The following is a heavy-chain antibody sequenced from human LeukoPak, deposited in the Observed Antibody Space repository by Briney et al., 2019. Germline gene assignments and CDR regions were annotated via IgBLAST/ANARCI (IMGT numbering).Heavy chain of an antibody. D-gene: IGHD3-10*01. CDR1: GFTFSSYW. CDR2: INSDGSGT. Sequence: GGSLRLSCAASGFTFSSYWMHWVRQAPGKGLVWVSRINSDGSGTSYADSVKGRFTISRDNAKNTLYLQMNSLRAEDTAVYYCAKDYYGSGSYWIYFDYWGQGTLVTVSS. V-gene: IGHV3-74*01. J-gene: IGHJ4*02. CDR3: AKDYYGSGSYWIYFDY.